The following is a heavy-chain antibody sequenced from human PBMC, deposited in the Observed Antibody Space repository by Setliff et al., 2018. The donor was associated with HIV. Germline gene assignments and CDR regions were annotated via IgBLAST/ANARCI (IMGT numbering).Heavy chain of an antibody. CDR2: INHSGST. Sequence: PSETLSLTCAVYGGSFSAYHWSWIRQTPGKGLEWLGEINHSGSTAYNLALESRVSMSIDTSKNQFSLKLTSVTAADTAIYYCARGRDYTGSWFRPFYLDFWGHGNLVTVSP. CDR3: ARGRDYTGSWFRPFYLDF. V-gene: IGHV4-34*01. D-gene: IGHD3-3*01. CDR1: GGSFSAYH. J-gene: IGHJ4*01.